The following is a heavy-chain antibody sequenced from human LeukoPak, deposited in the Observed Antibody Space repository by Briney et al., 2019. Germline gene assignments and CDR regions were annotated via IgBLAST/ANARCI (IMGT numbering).Heavy chain of an antibody. J-gene: IGHJ4*02. CDR1: GGSISLGNYF. CDR3: ARQRVWDFDY. Sequence: SETLSLTCTVSGGSISLGNYFWGWIRQPPGKGLEWIGSIYYTGSTYYNPSLKSRGTISVDTSKNQFSLKLNSVTAADTALYYCARQRVWDFDYWGQGTLVTVSS. V-gene: IGHV4-39*01. D-gene: IGHD5/OR15-5a*01. CDR2: IYYTGST.